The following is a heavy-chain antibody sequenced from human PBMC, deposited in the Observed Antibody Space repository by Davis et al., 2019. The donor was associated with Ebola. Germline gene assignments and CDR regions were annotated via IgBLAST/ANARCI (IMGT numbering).Heavy chain of an antibody. J-gene: IGHJ4*02. V-gene: IGHV3-15*01. CDR3: TTEGVVVPAAIPTFDY. Sequence: PGGSLRLSCAASGFTLSNAWMSWVRQAPGKGLEWVGRINRKSDGGTTDCAAPVKGRFTISRDDSKNTLYLQMNSLKSEDTAVYYCTTEGVVVPAAIPTFDYWGQGTLVTVSS. CDR2: INRKSDGGTT. CDR1: GFTLSNAW. D-gene: IGHD2-2*02.